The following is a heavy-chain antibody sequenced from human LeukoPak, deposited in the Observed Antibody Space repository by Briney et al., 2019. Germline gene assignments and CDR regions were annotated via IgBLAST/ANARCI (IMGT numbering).Heavy chain of an antibody. CDR3: AHISSLRFWSGYYRTHYYMDV. Sequence: SGPTLVKPTQTLTLTCTFSGFSLSTSGVGVGWIRQPPGKALEWLALIYWDDDRRYSPSLKSRLTITKDTSKNQVVLTMTNMDPVDTATYYCAHISSLRFWSGYYRTHYYMDVWGKGTTVTVSS. D-gene: IGHD3-3*01. CDR2: IYWDDDR. J-gene: IGHJ6*03. CDR1: GFSLSTSGVG. V-gene: IGHV2-5*02.